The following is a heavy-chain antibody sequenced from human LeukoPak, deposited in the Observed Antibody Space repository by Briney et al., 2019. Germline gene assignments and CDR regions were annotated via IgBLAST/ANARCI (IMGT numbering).Heavy chain of an antibody. J-gene: IGHJ4*02. D-gene: IGHD6-19*01. V-gene: IGHV3-53*01. CDR1: GFTVSSNY. CDR2: IYSGGST. CDR3: ARDGTVAGNSFSFDY. Sequence: GGSLRLSCAASGFTVSSNYMSWVRQAPGKGLEWVSVIYSGGSTYYADSVKGRFTISRDNSKNTLYLQMNSLRAEDTAVYYCARDGTVAGNSFSFDYWGQGTLVTVSS.